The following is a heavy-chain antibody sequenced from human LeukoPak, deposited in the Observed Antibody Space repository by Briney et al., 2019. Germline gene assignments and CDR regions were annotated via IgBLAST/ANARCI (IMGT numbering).Heavy chain of an antibody. Sequence: PSETLSLTCDVSGDSMSSNRFSWSWIRQPPGKGLEWIGYIYHGGSTHYNPSLKSRVTISVDRSKKQFSLGLASVTAADTAVYYCARAVVDVTRWFDPWSQGTLVTVSS. J-gene: IGHJ5*02. CDR1: GDSMSSNRFS. D-gene: IGHD2-15*01. V-gene: IGHV4-30-2*01. CDR2: IYHGGST. CDR3: ARAVVDVTRWFDP.